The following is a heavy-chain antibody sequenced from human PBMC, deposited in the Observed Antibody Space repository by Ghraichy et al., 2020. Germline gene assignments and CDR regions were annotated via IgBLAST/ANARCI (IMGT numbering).Heavy chain of an antibody. CDR2: IYTSGST. CDR1: GGSISSYY. Sequence: ETLSLTCTVSGGSISSYYWSWIRQPPGKGLEWIGYIYTSGSTNYNPSLKSRVTISVDTSKNQFSLKLSSVTAADTAVYYCARHNGYSSPDDAFDIWGQGTMVTVSS. D-gene: IGHD6-13*01. CDR3: ARHNGYSSPDDAFDI. J-gene: IGHJ3*02. V-gene: IGHV4-4*09.